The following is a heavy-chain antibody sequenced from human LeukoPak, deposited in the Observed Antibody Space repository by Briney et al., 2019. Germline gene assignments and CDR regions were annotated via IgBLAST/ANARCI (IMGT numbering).Heavy chain of an antibody. D-gene: IGHD5-18*01. CDR3: ARDPGGYSYGLYFDY. CDR1: GFHFSDYN. Sequence: PGGSLRLSCAASGFHFSDYNMNWVRQAPGKGVEWVSYISSCGSTIYYADSVKGRFTISRDNAKNSLYLQMNSLRAEDTAVYYCARDPGGYSYGLYFDYWGQGTLVTVSS. CDR2: ISSCGSTI. J-gene: IGHJ4*02. V-gene: IGHV3-48*04.